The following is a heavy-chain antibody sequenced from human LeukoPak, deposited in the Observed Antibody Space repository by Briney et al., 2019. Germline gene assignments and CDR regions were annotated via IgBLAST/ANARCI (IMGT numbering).Heavy chain of an antibody. CDR1: GFIFSSHA. J-gene: IGHJ6*02. CDR2: IASDGAKA. V-gene: IGHV3-30-3*01. CDR3: AKDRSQEAIYKGALDV. D-gene: IGHD5-24*01. Sequence: PGGSLRLSCVASGFIFSSHAMHWVRQAPGKGLEWVAIIASDGAKAYYADSVKGRFSISRDNSKNTVDLQMNTLRTEDTAMYYCAKDRSQEAIYKGALDVWGQGTTVTVS.